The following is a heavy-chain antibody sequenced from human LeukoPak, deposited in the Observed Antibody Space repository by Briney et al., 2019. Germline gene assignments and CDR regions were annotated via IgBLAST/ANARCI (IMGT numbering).Heavy chain of an antibody. CDR2: ISGGGETT. CDR1: GFTFNNYA. V-gene: IGHV3-23*01. Sequence: GGSLRLSCAASGFTFNNYAMNWVRQAPGKGLEWVSSISGGGETTYYADSAKGRFTISRDNSQNTLYLQMNSLRADDTAVYYCAKGGGTSYGYIPYWGQGSLVTVSS. J-gene: IGHJ4*02. D-gene: IGHD5-18*01. CDR3: AKGGGTSYGYIPY.